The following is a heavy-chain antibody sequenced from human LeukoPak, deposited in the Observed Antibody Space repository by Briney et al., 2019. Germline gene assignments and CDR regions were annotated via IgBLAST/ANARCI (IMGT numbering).Heavy chain of an antibody. V-gene: IGHV4-34*01. CDR1: GGSFSGYY. Sequence: SETLSLTCAVYGGSFSGYYWSWIRQPPGKGLEWIGEINHSGSTNYNPSLKSRVTISVDTSKNQFSLKLSSVTAADTAVYYCARVRLGYSSGWYPGDYFDYWGQGTLVTVPS. CDR3: ARVRLGYSSGWYPGDYFDY. CDR2: INHSGST. J-gene: IGHJ4*02. D-gene: IGHD6-19*01.